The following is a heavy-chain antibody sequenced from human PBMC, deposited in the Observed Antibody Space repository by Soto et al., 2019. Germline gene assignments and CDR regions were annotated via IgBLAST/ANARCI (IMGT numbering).Heavy chain of an antibody. J-gene: IGHJ4*02. Sequence: SETLSLTCTVSGASITFGGYSWSWIRQTPGKGLEWIGYINHLETTFYNPSFESRLTLSIDRAKNQFSLKLHSMSAADRAVYFCASGGGSDSFDYWGKGILVTVSS. CDR1: GASITFGGYS. D-gene: IGHD1-26*01. CDR2: INHLETT. CDR3: ASGGGSDSFDY. V-gene: IGHV4-30-2*01.